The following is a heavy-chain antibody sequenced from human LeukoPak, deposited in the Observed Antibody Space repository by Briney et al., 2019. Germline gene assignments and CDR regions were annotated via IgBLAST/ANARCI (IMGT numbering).Heavy chain of an antibody. J-gene: IGHJ5*02. D-gene: IGHD2-2*01. CDR2: IYYSGST. Sequence: SETLSLTCTVSGGSISSSSYYWGWLRQPPGKGLEWIGSIYYSGSTYYNPSLKSRVTISVDTSKNQFSLKLSSVTAADTAVYYCARLGVVPAAHWFDPWGQGTLVTVSS. V-gene: IGHV4-39*01. CDR1: GGSISSSSYY. CDR3: ARLGVVPAAHWFDP.